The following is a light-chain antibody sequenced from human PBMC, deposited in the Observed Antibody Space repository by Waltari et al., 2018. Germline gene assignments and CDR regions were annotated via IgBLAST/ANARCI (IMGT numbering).Light chain of an antibody. CDR1: NIGRRS. Sequence: SYVVTQSPPVSVAPGETARLTCGGDNIGRRSVHWYQQRPGQAPVLVIPYDSDRPSGIPERFSGSNSGNTATLTISWVEADDEADYYCLVWHSTTDHHGVFGGGTKLTVL. V-gene: IGLV3-21*04. CDR3: LVWHSTTDHHGV. CDR2: YDS. J-gene: IGLJ2*01.